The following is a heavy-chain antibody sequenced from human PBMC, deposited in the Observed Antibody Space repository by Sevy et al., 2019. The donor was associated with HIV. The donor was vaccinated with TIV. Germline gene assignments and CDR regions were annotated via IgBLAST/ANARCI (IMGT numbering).Heavy chain of an antibody. CDR3: ARGQWLVHDY. CDR1: GGSISSSSYY. CDR2: IDYSGSP. Sequence: SETLSLTCTVSGGSISSSSYYWGWIRQPPGKGLEWIGSIDYSGSPYYNPSLKSRITISVDTSKNQFSLRLSSVTAADTAVYYCARGQWLVHDYWGQGTLVTVSS. D-gene: IGHD6-19*01. J-gene: IGHJ4*02. V-gene: IGHV4-39*01.